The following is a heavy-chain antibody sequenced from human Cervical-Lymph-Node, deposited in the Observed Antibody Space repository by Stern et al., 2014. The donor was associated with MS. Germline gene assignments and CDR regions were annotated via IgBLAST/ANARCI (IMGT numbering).Heavy chain of an antibody. CDR1: GGSISSGGYY. J-gene: IGHJ4*02. CDR3: AREDTAMGYFDY. V-gene: IGHV4-31*03. D-gene: IGHD5-18*01. Sequence: LQLQESGPGLVKPSQTLSLTCTVSGGSISSGGYYWSWIRQHPGKGLEWIGYIYYSGSTYYNPSLKSRVTISVDTSKNQFSLKLSSVTAADTAVYYCAREDTAMGYFDYWGQGTLVTVSS. CDR2: IYYSGST.